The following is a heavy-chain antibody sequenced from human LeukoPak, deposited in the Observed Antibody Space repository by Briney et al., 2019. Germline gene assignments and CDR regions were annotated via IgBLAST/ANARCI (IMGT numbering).Heavy chain of an antibody. Sequence: GGSLRLSCALSGFTPSTNYMSWVRQAPGEGLEWVSLIYSGGSTYYTDSVKGRFTISRDNSKNTLFLQMNSLRAEDTAVYYCARGYSSGWYGDCWGQGTLVTVSS. CDR2: IYSGGST. CDR1: GFTPSTNY. CDR3: ARGYSSGWYGDC. V-gene: IGHV3-53*01. D-gene: IGHD6-19*01. J-gene: IGHJ4*02.